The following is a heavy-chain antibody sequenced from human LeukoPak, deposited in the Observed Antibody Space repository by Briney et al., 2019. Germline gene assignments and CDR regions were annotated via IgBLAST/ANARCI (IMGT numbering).Heavy chain of an antibody. V-gene: IGHV3-23*01. J-gene: IGHJ6*02. D-gene: IGHD4-17*01. CDR1: GFTFSSYA. CDR3: AKRLYGDLYYYYGMDV. CDR2: ISGSGGST. Sequence: PGGSLRLSCAASGFTFSSYAMSWVRRAPGKGLEWVSAISGSGGSTYYADSVKGRFTISRDSSKNTLYLQMNSLRAEDTAVYYCAKRLYGDLYYYYGMDVWGQGTTVTVSS.